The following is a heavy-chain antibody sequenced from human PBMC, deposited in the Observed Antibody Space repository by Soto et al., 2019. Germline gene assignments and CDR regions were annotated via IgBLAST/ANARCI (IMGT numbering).Heavy chain of an antibody. D-gene: IGHD3-3*01. CDR1: GFTFSGSA. Sequence: PGGSLRLSCAASGFTFSGSAMHWVRQASGKGLEWVGRIRSKANSYATAYAASVKGRFTISRDDSKNTAYLQMNSLKTEDTAVYYCTLALLRLLAPYYMDVWGKATTVTV. J-gene: IGHJ6*03. CDR3: TLALLRLLAPYYMDV. CDR2: IRSKANSYAT. V-gene: IGHV3-73*01.